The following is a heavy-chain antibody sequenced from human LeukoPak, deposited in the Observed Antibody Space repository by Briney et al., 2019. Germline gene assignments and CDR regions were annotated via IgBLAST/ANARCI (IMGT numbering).Heavy chain of an antibody. Sequence: GGSLRLSCAASGFTFSSNSMNWVRQAPGKGLEWVSSISSSSSYKYYADSVKGRFTISRDNAKNSLYLQMNSLRAEDTAVYYCARDCSGGSCYYSMAFDYWGQGTLVTVSS. CDR1: GFTFSSNS. V-gene: IGHV3-21*01. J-gene: IGHJ4*02. CDR3: ARDCSGGSCYYSMAFDY. CDR2: ISSSSSYK. D-gene: IGHD2-15*01.